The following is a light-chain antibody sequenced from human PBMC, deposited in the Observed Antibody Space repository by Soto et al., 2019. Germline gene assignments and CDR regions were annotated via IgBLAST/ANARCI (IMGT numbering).Light chain of an antibody. Sequence: DIVMTQTPLSSPVTLGQPASISCRSSQSLVHGDGNTYLSRLQQRPGQPPRLLIYKISKRSSGVPDGFSGSGAGTEFTLQISKVEAEDVGVYYCMQATQFPGTFGQGTRLEIK. CDR1: QSLVHGDGNTY. V-gene: IGKV2-24*01. CDR3: MQATQFPGT. CDR2: KIS. J-gene: IGKJ2*01.